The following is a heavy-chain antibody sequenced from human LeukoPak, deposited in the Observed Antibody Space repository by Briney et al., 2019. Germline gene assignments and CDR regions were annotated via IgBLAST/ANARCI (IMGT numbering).Heavy chain of an antibody. CDR2: ISSASGSI. CDR1: GFTFSSYS. Sequence: GGSLKLSCAASGFTFSSYSMNWVRQAPGKGLEWVSYISSASGSIYYADSVKGRFTISRDNAKNSLFLQMNSLRAEDTAVYYCARGGTVAGPWGQGTLVSVSS. J-gene: IGHJ5*02. CDR3: ARGGTVAGP. D-gene: IGHD6-19*01. V-gene: IGHV3-48*04.